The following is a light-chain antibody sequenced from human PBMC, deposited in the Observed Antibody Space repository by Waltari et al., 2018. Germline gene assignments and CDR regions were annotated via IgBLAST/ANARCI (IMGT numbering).Light chain of an antibody. V-gene: IGKV3-20*01. CDR3: QKYGTRPAT. J-gene: IGKJ1*01. Sequence: DIVLTQSPGTLSLSPGDRATLSCRASQSVGRTLAWYQQRPGQAPRLRIYDASSRATGIPDRFSGSGSGTDFSLTISRLEPEDFAVYYCQKYGTRPATFGQGTKVEVK. CDR2: DAS. CDR1: QSVGRT.